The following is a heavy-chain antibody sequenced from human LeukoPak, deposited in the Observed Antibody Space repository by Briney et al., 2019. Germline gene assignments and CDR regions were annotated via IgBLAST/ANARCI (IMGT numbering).Heavy chain of an antibody. J-gene: IGHJ4*02. D-gene: IGHD2-15*01. CDR3: ARDNGVARIPLYYFDY. V-gene: IGHV1-69*13. CDR2: IIPIFGTG. CDR1: GGTFSNYA. Sequence: ASVKVSCKASGGTFSNYAISWVRQAPGQGLEWMGGIIPIFGTGKHAQKFQGRVTITADESTSTAYMELSSLRSEDTAVYYCARDNGVARIPLYYFDYWGQGTLVTVSS.